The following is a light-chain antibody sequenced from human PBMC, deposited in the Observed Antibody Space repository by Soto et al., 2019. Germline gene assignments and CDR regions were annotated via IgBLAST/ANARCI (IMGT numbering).Light chain of an antibody. J-gene: IGKJ4*01. CDR3: QQYGYPQLT. Sequence: EVVLTQSPGTLSLSPGERATLSCRASQSISSNYLAWFQHKPGQAPRLLIYGASTRATGIPERFSGSGSGTDFPLTINRLEPEDSAVFYCQQYGYPQLTFGGGTMVEIK. CDR2: GAS. V-gene: IGKV3-20*01. CDR1: QSISSNY.